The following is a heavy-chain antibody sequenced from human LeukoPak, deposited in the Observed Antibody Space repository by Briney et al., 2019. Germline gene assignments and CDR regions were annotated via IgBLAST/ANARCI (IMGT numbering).Heavy chain of an antibody. D-gene: IGHD3-10*01. J-gene: IGHJ5*02. V-gene: IGHV3-66*01. CDR1: GFTVSSNY. CDR2: IYTGGDT. Sequence: GGSLRLSCAASGFTVSSNYMSWVRQAPGKGLEWVSVIYTGGDTYYADSVKGRFTISRDNSKNTLYLQMNSLRAEDTAVYYCTRGSREYHNWFDPWGQGTLVTVSS. CDR3: TRGSREYHNWFDP.